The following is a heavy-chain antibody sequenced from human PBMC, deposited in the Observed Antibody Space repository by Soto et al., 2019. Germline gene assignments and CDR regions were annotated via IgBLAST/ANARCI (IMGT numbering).Heavy chain of an antibody. CDR3: AKHFVNGEIDY. V-gene: IGHV3-23*01. Sequence: EVPLLESGGGLVQPGGSLRLTCAASGFTFSTYAMSWVRQAPGKGLEWVSIIGDSGSTTVYADSVKGRFTISRDNSKNTLYLQMNSLTAEDTAVYYCAKHFVNGEIDYWGQGTLVTVSS. D-gene: IGHD3-10*01. J-gene: IGHJ4*02. CDR1: GFTFSTYA. CDR2: IGDSGSTT.